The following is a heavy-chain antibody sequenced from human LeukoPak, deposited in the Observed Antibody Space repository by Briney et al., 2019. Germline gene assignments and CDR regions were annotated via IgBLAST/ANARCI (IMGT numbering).Heavy chain of an antibody. Sequence: PSETLSLTCTVSRGSISSYYWSWIRQPPGQGLEWIGYIYYSGSTDYNPSLKSRVNISVDTSKNQFSLKLSSVTAADTAVYFCARVRVSSGSHPWYFDYWGQGTLVTVPS. CDR1: RGSISSYY. CDR2: IYYSGST. CDR3: ARVRVSSGSHPWYFDY. V-gene: IGHV4-59*01. J-gene: IGHJ4*02. D-gene: IGHD3-22*01.